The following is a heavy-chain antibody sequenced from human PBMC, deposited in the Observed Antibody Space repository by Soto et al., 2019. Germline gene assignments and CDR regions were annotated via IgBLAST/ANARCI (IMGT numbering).Heavy chain of an antibody. J-gene: IGHJ4*02. CDR1: GFTFSDYY. CDR2: ISGNGEVI. D-gene: IGHD4-17*01. Sequence: GGSLRLSCAASGFTFSDYYIHWIRRAPGKGLEWISYISGNGEVIQYAASARGRFTISRDNVENSVYLEMESLRDEDTALYYCARDVDADFRTDFDYWGRGTLVTVSS. V-gene: IGHV3-11*01. CDR3: ARDVDADFRTDFDY.